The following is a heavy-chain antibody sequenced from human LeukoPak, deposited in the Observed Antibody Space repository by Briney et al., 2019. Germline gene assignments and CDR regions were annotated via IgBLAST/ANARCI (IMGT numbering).Heavy chain of an antibody. Sequence: QPGRSLRLSCAASGFTFSSYGMPWVRQAPGKGLEWVAVIWYDGSNKYYADSVKGRFTISRDNSKNTLYLQMNSLRAEDTAVYYCARGPVRPHYYYYYGMDVWGQGTTVTVSS. J-gene: IGHJ6*02. D-gene: IGHD2-8*01. CDR1: GFTFSSYG. CDR3: ARGPVRPHYYYYYGMDV. CDR2: IWYDGSNK. V-gene: IGHV3-33*01.